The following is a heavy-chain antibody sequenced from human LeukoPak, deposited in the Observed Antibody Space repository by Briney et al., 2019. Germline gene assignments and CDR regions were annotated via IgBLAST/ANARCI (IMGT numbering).Heavy chain of an antibody. CDR2: INSDGSST. D-gene: IGHD3-10*01. CDR1: GFTFSSYA. CDR3: ARAPVLGYYGSGSYYNWELFDY. V-gene: IGHV3-74*01. J-gene: IGHJ4*02. Sequence: PGRSLRLSCAASGFTFSSYAMHWVRQAPGKGLVWVSRINSDGSSTSYADSVKGRFTISRDNAKNTLYLQMNSLRAEDTAVYYCARAPVLGYYGSGSYYNWELFDYWGQGTLVTVSS.